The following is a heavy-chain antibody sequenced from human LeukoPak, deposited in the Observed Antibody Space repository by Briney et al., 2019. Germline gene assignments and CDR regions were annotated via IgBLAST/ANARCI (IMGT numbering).Heavy chain of an antibody. Sequence: GGSLRLSCAASGFTFSTYNMNWVRQAPGKGLEWVSSISGSSSHIYYADSVKGRFTISRDNAKNSLYLQMNSLRADDTAVYYCARGREGIAARWWVEEPRWYSFDPWGQGTPVTVSS. CDR1: GFTFSTYN. CDR2: ISGSSSHI. D-gene: IGHD6-6*01. J-gene: IGHJ5*02. CDR3: ARGREGIAARWWVEEPRWYSFDP. V-gene: IGHV3-21*01.